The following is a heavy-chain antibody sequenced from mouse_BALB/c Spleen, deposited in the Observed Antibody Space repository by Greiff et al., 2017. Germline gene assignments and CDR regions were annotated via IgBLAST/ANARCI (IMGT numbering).Heavy chain of an antibody. V-gene: IGHV3-6*02. Sequence: EVQLVESGPGLVKPSQSLSLTCSVTGYSITSGYYWNWIRQFPGNKLEWMGYISYDGSNNYNPSLKNRISITRDTSKNQFFLKLNSVTTEDTATYYCARAHYYGYVEDYWGQGTTLTVSS. CDR2: ISYDGSN. CDR1: GYSITSGYY. J-gene: IGHJ2*01. CDR3: ARAHYYGYVEDY. D-gene: IGHD1-2*01.